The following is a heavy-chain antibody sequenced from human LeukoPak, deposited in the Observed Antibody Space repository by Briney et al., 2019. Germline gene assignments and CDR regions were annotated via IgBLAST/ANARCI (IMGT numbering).Heavy chain of an antibody. CDR3: AKAPRSTVTTSYFDY. D-gene: IGHD4-17*01. J-gene: IGHJ4*02. V-gene: IGHV3-9*01. CDR2: ISWSSGNI. Sequence: GGSLRLSCAASGFTFDDYAMHWVRQAPGKGLEWVSGISWSSGNIAYADSVKGRFTISRDNAKNSLYLQMNSLRAEDTALYYCAKAPRSTVTTSYFDYWGQGTLVTVSS. CDR1: GFTFDDYA.